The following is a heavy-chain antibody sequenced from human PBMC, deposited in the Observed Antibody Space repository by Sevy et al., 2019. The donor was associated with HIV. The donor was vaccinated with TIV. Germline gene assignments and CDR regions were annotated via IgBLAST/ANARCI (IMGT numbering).Heavy chain of an antibody. Sequence: GGSLRLSCAVSGFTFRNFWMSWVRQAPGKGLEWVANIRQDGSEKYYVDSVRGRFTISRDNAKNSLFPQLNSLRADDTAIYYCAKSYFGSGTSYGMDLWGRGTTVTVSS. J-gene: IGHJ6*02. CDR1: GFTFRNFW. D-gene: IGHD3-10*01. CDR3: AKSYFGSGTSYGMDL. V-gene: IGHV3-7*01. CDR2: IRQDGSEK.